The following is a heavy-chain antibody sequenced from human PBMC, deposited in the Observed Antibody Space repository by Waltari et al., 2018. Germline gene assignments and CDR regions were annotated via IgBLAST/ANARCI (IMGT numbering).Heavy chain of an antibody. CDR3: ATGLGIEPAFDY. CDR1: GYTLTELS. D-gene: IGHD2-21*01. V-gene: IGHV1-24*01. J-gene: IGHJ4*02. CDR2: FDPEDGET. Sequence: QVQLVQSGAEVKKPGASVKVSCKVSGYTLTELSMHWVRQAPGKGLEWRGGFDPEDGETIYGQKFQGRVTMTEDTSTDAAYMELSSLRSEDTAVYYCATGLGIEPAFDYWGQGTLVTVSS.